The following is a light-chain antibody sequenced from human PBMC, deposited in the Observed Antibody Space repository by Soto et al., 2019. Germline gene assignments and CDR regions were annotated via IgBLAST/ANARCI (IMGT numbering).Light chain of an antibody. CDR2: EVS. V-gene: IGLV2-8*01. CDR1: GSDIGNYKS. CDR3: QSYDIRLSAWV. Sequence: QSALTQPPSASGSPGQSVTISCTGTGSDIGNYKSVSWYQQHPGKAPKVMIYEVSKRPSGVPDRFSGSKSGNTASLTVSGLQAEDEADYYCQSYDIRLSAWVFGGGTKLTVL. J-gene: IGLJ3*02.